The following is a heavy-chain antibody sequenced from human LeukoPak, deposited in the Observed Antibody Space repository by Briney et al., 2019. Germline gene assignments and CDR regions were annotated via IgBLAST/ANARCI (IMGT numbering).Heavy chain of an antibody. D-gene: IGHD4-23*01. CDR2: ISYDGSNK. CDR1: TFTFSSYA. CDR3: AREPSRLYGGKRFWDY. Sequence: GGSLRLSCATSTFTFSSYAMHWVRQAPGKGLEWVAVISYDGSNKYYADSVKGRFTISRDNSKNTLYLQMNSLRAEDTAVYYCAREPSRLYGGKRFWDYWGQGTLVTVSS. J-gene: IGHJ4*02. V-gene: IGHV3-30-3*01.